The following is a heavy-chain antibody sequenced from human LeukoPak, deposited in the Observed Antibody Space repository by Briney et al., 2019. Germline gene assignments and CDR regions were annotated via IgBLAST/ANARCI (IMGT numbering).Heavy chain of an antibody. Sequence: GWSLRLSCAASGFTFSSYAMSWVRQAPGKGLEWVSAISGSGGSTYYADSVKGRFTISRDNSKNTLYLQMNSLRAEDTAVYYCASSYYYGSGSPEPFDYWGQGTLVTVSS. V-gene: IGHV3-23*01. CDR3: ASSYYYGSGSPEPFDY. D-gene: IGHD3-10*01. CDR1: GFTFSSYA. J-gene: IGHJ4*02. CDR2: ISGSGGST.